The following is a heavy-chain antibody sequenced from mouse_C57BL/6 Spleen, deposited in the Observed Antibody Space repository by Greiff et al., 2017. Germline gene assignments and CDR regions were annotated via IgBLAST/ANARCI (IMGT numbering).Heavy chain of an antibody. D-gene: IGHD1-1*01. CDR2: IDPSDSYT. CDR3: ARKGNYYGSSYGFDY. Sequence: QVQLQQPGAELVKPGASVKLSCKASGYTFTSYWMQWVKQRPGQGLEWIGEIDPSDSYTNYNQKFKGKATLTVDTSSSTAYMQLSSLTSEDSAVYYCARKGNYYGSSYGFDYWGQGTTLTVSS. V-gene: IGHV1-50*01. J-gene: IGHJ2*01. CDR1: GYTFTSYW.